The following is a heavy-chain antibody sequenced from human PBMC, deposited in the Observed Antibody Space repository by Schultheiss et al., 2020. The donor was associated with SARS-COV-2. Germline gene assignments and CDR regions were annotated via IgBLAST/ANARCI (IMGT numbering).Heavy chain of an antibody. J-gene: IGHJ4*02. Sequence: SETLSLTCTVSGGSISSSSYYWGWIRQPPGKGLEWIGSIYYSGSTYYNPSLKSRVTISVDTSKNQFSLKLSSVTAADTAVYYCARGRVRTFGYDILTGYPTHYFDYWGQGTLVTVSS. D-gene: IGHD3-9*01. CDR2: IYYSGST. CDR1: GGSISSSSYY. V-gene: IGHV4-39*01. CDR3: ARGRVRTFGYDILTGYPTHYFDY.